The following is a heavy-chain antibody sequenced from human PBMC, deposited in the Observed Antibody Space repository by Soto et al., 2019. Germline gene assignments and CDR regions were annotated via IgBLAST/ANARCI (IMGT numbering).Heavy chain of an antibody. J-gene: IGHJ4*02. CDR1: GGTFSSYT. V-gene: IGHV1-69*02. D-gene: IGHD5-12*01. Sequence: ASVKVSCKASGGTFSSYTISWVRQAPGQGLEWMGRIIPILGIANYAQKFQGRVTITADKSTSTAYMELSSLRSEDTAVYYCARVGGYSGYDIDYWGQGTLVTVSS. CDR3: ARVGGYSGYDIDY. CDR2: IIPILGIA.